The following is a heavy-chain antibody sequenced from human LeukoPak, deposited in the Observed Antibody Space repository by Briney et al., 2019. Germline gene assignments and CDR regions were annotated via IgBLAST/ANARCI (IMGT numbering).Heavy chain of an antibody. Sequence: PSETLSLTCTVSGGSISSSSYYWGWIRQPPGKGLEWIGSIYYSGSTYYNPSLKSRVTISVDTSKNQFSLKLSSVTAADTAVYYCARDIGQQQLQPPIWGQGTLVTVSS. D-gene: IGHD6-13*01. CDR1: GGSISSSSYY. J-gene: IGHJ4*02. CDR3: ARDIGQQQLQPPI. CDR2: IYYSGST. V-gene: IGHV4-39*07.